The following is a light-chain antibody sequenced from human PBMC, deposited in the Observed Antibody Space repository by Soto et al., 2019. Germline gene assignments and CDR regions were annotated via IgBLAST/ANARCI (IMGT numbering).Light chain of an antibody. CDR3: QQSYSSHRT. V-gene: IGKV1-39*01. CDR2: GAS. CDR1: QNIIRF. J-gene: IGKJ1*01. Sequence: DIQMTQSPSSLSASVGDRVTITCRTSQNIIRFLNWYQQKPGKAPKLLIQGASTLRSGVPSRFSGSGSETDFTLTISSLQPEDFATYYCQQSYSSHRTFGQGTRVDVK.